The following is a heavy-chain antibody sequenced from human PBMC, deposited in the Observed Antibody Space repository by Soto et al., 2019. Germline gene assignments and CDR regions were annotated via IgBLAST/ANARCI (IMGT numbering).Heavy chain of an antibody. D-gene: IGHD6-19*01. J-gene: IGHJ6*02. V-gene: IGHV4-4*02. CDR3: AREGAYSSGWYDYYYYGMDV. Sequence: KASETLSLTCAVSGGSISSSNWCSWVRQPPGKGLEWIGEIYHSGSTNYNPSLKSRVTISVDKSKNQFSLKLSSVTAADTAVYYCAREGAYSSGWYDYYYYGMDVWGQGTTVTVSS. CDR1: GGSISSSNW. CDR2: IYHSGST.